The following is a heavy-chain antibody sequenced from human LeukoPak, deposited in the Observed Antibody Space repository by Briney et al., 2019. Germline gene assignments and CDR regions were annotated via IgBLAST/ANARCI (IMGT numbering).Heavy chain of an antibody. CDR3: AKTFNYYGSGSHTNFDY. V-gene: IGHV3-30*18. CDR1: GFTFSSYG. Sequence: PGRSLRLSCAASGFTFSSYGMHWVRQAPGKGLEWVAVISYDGSNKYYADSVKGRFTISRDNSKNTLYLQMNSLRAEDTAVYYCAKTFNYYGSGSHTNFDYWGQGTLVTVSS. J-gene: IGHJ4*02. CDR2: ISYDGSNK. D-gene: IGHD3-10*01.